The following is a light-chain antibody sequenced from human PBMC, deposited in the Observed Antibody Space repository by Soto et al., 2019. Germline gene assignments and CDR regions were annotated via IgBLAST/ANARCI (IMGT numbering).Light chain of an antibody. CDR3: ASWDDSLSGGV. Sequence: QSVLTQPPSASGTPGQRVIISCSGSNSNIGTYTVNWYQQLPGTAPTLLIYTDYQRPSWVPDRFSGYRSGTSASLAISGRQSEDEDDYYCASWDDSLSGGVFGGGTKLTVL. CDR1: NSNIGTYT. CDR2: TDY. J-gene: IGLJ3*02. V-gene: IGLV1-44*01.